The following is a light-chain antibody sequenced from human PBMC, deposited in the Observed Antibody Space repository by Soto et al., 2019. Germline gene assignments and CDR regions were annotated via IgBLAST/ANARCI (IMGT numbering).Light chain of an antibody. CDR3: AAWDDSLRGVV. CDR2: RNN. V-gene: IGLV1-47*01. CDR1: SSNIGSNY. Sequence: VVTQPPSASGTPGQRVTISCSGSSSNIGSNYVYWYQQLPGTAPKLLIYRNNQRPSGVPDRFSGSKSGTSASLAISGLRSEDEADYYCAAWDDSLRGVVFGGGTKLTVL. J-gene: IGLJ2*01.